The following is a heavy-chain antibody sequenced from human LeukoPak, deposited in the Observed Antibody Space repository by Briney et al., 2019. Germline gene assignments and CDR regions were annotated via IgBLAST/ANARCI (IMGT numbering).Heavy chain of an antibody. CDR1: GFTFTSSA. J-gene: IGHJ4*02. V-gene: IGHV1-58*01. D-gene: IGHD3-3*01. CDR2: IVVGSGNT. Sequence: ASVKVSCKASGFTFTSSAVQWVRQARGQRLEWIGWIVVGSGNTNYAQRFQERVTITRDMSTSTAYMELSGLRSEDTAVYYCARAIMLFGVIIPWYFDSWGQGTLVTVSS. CDR3: ARAIMLFGVIIPWYFDS.